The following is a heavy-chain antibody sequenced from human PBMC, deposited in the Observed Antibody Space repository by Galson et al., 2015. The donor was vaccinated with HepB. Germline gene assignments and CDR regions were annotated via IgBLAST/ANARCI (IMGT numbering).Heavy chain of an antibody. CDR3: AREVEYSGYEDHSDY. D-gene: IGHD5-12*01. J-gene: IGHJ4*02. V-gene: IGHV1-3*01. CDR2: INAGNGNT. Sequence: SVKVSCKASGYTFTSYAMHWVRQAPGQRLEWMGWINAGNGNTKYSQKFQGRVTITRDTSASTAYMELSSLRSEDTAVYYCAREVEYSGYEDHSDYWGQGTLVTVSS. CDR1: GYTFTSYA.